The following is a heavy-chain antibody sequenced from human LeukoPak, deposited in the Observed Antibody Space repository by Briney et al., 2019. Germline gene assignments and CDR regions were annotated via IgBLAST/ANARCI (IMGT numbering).Heavy chain of an antibody. J-gene: IGHJ3*02. CDR2: IYYSGST. CDR3: ASWGITRAFDI. V-gene: IGHV4-59*01. D-gene: IGHD3-10*01. Sequence: SETLYLTCTVSGGSISSYYWSWIRQPPGKGLEWIGYIYYSGSTNYNPSLKSRVTISVDTSKNQFSLKLSSVTAADTAVYYCASWGITRAFDIWGQGTMVTVSS. CDR1: GGSISSYY.